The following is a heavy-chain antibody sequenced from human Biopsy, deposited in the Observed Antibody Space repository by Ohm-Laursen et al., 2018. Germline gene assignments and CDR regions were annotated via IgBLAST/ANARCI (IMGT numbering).Heavy chain of an antibody. CDR3: ARDGAAGYGLDV. V-gene: IGHV3-33*08. CDR2: IWYDGSRQ. CDR1: GFPFTGFS. D-gene: IGHD6-25*01. J-gene: IGHJ6*02. Sequence: SLRLSCSVSGFPFTGFSMHWVRQAPGKGLEWVAVIWYDGSRQYYADSVKGRFTISRDNSKNTLYLQMNSLRAEDTAVYYCARDGAAGYGLDVWGQGTTVTVSS.